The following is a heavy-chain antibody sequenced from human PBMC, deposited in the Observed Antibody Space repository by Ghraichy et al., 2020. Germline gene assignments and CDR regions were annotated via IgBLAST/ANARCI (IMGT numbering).Heavy chain of an antibody. CDR2: IRHKTDGGTA. CDR1: VFTFSHAW. CDR3: ATIRRAVAGDFDY. Sequence: GESLNISCAASVFTFSHAWMSWVRQAPGKGLEWVGRIRHKTDGGTADYAAPVKGRFIISRDDSADTLFLQMNSLKAEDTAVYYCATIRRAVAGDFDYWGQGTLVTVSS. V-gene: IGHV3-15*01. D-gene: IGHD6-19*01. J-gene: IGHJ4*02.